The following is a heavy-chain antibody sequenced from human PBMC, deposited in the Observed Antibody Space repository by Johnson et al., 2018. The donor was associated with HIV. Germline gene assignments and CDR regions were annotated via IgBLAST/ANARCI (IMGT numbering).Heavy chain of an antibody. J-gene: IGHJ3*02. CDR3: AKGKDSSSSYALDI. CDR1: GFTVSSNY. CDR2: IWYDGSNK. V-gene: IGHV3-33*06. Sequence: QVQLVESGGGLIQPGGSLRLSCAASGFTVSSNYMSWVRQAPGKGLEWVAVIWYDGSNKYYADSVKGRFTISRDNSKNTLYLQMISLRAEDTAVYYCAKGKDSSSSYALDIWGQGTMVTVSS. D-gene: IGHD6-13*01.